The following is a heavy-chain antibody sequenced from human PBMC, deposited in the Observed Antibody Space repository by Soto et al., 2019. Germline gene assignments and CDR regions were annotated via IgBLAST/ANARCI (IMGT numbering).Heavy chain of an antibody. V-gene: IGHV1-2*04. Sequence: QVQLVQSGAEVKKPGASVTVSCRSSGDTFTDYYMHWVRQAPGQGLEWMGWINPNSGVTKYAQKFQGCVNMTRETSISTVYMQRSRLRSADTAVYYCARESGGATATLDYYYFYMDVWGTGTTVTVSS. CDR3: ARESGGATATLDYYYFYMDV. CDR1: GDTFTDYY. CDR2: INPNSGVT. J-gene: IGHJ6*03. D-gene: IGHD5-12*01.